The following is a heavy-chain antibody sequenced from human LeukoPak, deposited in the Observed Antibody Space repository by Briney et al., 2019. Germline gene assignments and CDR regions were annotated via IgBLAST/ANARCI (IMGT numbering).Heavy chain of an antibody. CDR2: ISYDGTNK. Sequence: GGSLRLSCATSGFTFSSYGMHWVRQAPGKGLEWAAGISYDGTNKYYADSVKGRFTISRDSSRNTLYLQVNSLRAEDTAVYYCAKGRGGRRVAPSSHFDYWAREPRSPS. J-gene: IGHJ4*02. D-gene: IGHD2-2*01. CDR1: GFTFSSYG. V-gene: IGHV3-33*06. CDR3: AKGRGGRRVAPSSHFDY.